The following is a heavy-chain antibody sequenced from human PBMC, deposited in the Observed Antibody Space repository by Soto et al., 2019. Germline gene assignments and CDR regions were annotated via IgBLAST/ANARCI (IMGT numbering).Heavy chain of an antibody. CDR1: GFTFSSYG. V-gene: IGHV3-33*01. D-gene: IGHD3-3*01. Sequence: PGGSLRLSCAASGFTFSSYGMHWVRQAPGKGLEWVAVIWYDGSNKYYADSVKGRFTISRDNSKNTLYLQMNSLRAEDTAVYYCARALPYYDFWSGYWAHMDVWGQGTTVTVSS. CDR3: ARALPYYDFWSGYWAHMDV. J-gene: IGHJ6*02. CDR2: IWYDGSNK.